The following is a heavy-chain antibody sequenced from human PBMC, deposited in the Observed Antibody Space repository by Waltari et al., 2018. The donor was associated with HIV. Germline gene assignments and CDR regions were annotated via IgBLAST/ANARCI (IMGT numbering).Heavy chain of an antibody. J-gene: IGHJ6*02. CDR1: GFTFSGYD. D-gene: IGHD4-4*01. CDR2: MRYDGTNK. V-gene: IGHV3-30*02. CDR3: AKEGATLTTSAYFYYYGMDV. Sequence: QVQLVESGGGVVQPWGSLRRSCAASGFTFSGYDINWLRMAPGKGLEWVAFMRYDGTNKYYADSVKGRFTIARDNSKNSLYLQMNSLRAEDTALYYCAKEGATLTTSAYFYYYGMDVWGQGTTVTVSS.